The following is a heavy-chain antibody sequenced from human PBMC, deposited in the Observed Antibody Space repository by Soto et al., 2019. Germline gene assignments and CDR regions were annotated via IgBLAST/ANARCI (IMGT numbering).Heavy chain of an antibody. J-gene: IGHJ6*02. Sequence: QVQVVESGGGVVQPGRSLRLSCAASGFTFSSHGMHWVRQAPGKGLELVALVWYDGRNKDYADSVKGRFTISRDNSKNTLFLQMNSLRDEATAVYYCVRAAGYSGNDYVYYYGMDVWGQGTTVTVSS. V-gene: IGHV3-33*01. CDR2: VWYDGRNK. D-gene: IGHD5-12*01. CDR3: VRAAGYSGNDYVYYYGMDV. CDR1: GFTFSSHG.